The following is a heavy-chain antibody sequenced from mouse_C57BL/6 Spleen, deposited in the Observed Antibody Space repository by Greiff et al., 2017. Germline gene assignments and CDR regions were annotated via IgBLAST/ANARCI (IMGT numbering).Heavy chain of an antibody. CDR3: VRLGRYGSSFYYYAMDY. J-gene: IGHJ4*01. CDR2: IRSKSNNYAT. Sequence: EVQGVESGGGLVQPKGSLKLSCAASGFSFNTYAMNWVRQAPGKGLEWVARIRSKSNNYATYYADSVKDRFTISRDDSESMLYLQMNNLKAEDTAMYYCVRLGRYGSSFYYYAMDYWGQGTSVTVSS. CDR1: GFSFNTYA. D-gene: IGHD1-1*01. V-gene: IGHV10-1*01.